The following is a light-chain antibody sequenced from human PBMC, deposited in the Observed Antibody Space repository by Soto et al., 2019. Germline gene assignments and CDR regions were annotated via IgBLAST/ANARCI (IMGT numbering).Light chain of an antibody. J-gene: IGKJ1*01. Sequence: EIVLTQSPGTLSLSPGERATLSCRASQSVSSSYLAWYQQKPGLAPRLLIYDASNRATGIPARFSGSGSGTDFTLTIGSLEPEDFAVYYCQQYGSSPTFGQGTKVDIK. CDR3: QQYGSSPT. CDR2: DAS. CDR1: QSVSSSY. V-gene: IGKV3-20*01.